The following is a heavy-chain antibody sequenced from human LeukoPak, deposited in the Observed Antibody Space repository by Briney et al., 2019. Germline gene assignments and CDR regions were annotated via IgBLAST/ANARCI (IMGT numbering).Heavy chain of an antibody. CDR3: ARGGSGLLINSIDY. D-gene: IGHD3-22*01. V-gene: IGHV1-8*01. Sequence: ASVKVSCKASGYTLTSYDINWVRQATGQGLEWMGWMNPNSGNTGYAQKFQGRVTMTRNTSISTAYMELSSLRSEDTAVYYCARGGSGLLINSIDYWGQGTLVTVSS. CDR1: GYTLTSYD. CDR2: MNPNSGNT. J-gene: IGHJ4*02.